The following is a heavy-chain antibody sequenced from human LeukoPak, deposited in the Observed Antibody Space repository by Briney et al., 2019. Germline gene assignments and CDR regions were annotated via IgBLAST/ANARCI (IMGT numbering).Heavy chain of an antibody. D-gene: IGHD4-17*01. CDR2: IKQDGSET. J-gene: IGHJ3*02. CDR3: ARYGLGDTFDI. Sequence: GGSLRLSCAASGFTFSSDWMSWVRQAPGKGLEWVASIKQDGSETRYVDSVKGRFTIFRDNTKSSLYLQMNNLRAEDTAVYYCARYGLGDTFDIWGQGTVVTVSS. CDR1: GFTFSSDW. V-gene: IGHV3-7*01.